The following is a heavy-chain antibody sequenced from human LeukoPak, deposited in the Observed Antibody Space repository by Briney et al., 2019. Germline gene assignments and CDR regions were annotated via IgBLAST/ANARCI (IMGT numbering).Heavy chain of an antibody. CDR1: GYTLTELS. CDR3: ARVAACSSTSCYGGGDP. CDR2: IIPIFGTA. D-gene: IGHD2-2*01. J-gene: IGHJ5*02. V-gene: IGHV1-69*06. Sequence: GASVKVSCKVSGYTLTELSMHWVRQAPGQGLEWMGGIIPIFGTANYAQKFQGRVTITADKSTSTAYMELSSLRSEDTAVYYCARVAACSSTSCYGGGDPWGQGTLVTVSS.